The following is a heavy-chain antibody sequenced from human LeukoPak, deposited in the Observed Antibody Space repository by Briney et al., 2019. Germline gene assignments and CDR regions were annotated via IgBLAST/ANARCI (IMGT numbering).Heavy chain of an antibody. CDR1: GFTFSSYS. Sequence: PGGSLRLSCAASGFTFSSYSMNWVRQAPGKGLEWVSSISSSSSYIYYADSVKGRFTISRDDAKNSLYLQMNSLRAEDTAVYYCARGFRATVTTPEDYWGQGTLVTVSS. CDR2: ISSSSSYI. CDR3: ARGFRATVTTPEDY. D-gene: IGHD4-17*01. J-gene: IGHJ4*02. V-gene: IGHV3-21*01.